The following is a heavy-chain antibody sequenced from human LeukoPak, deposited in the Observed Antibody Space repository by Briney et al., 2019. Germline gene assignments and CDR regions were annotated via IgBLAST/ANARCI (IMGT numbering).Heavy chain of an antibody. CDR3: ARGGASSYYYDSSGYFGY. CDR1: GGPFSGYY. V-gene: IGHV4-34*01. D-gene: IGHD3-22*01. J-gene: IGHJ4*02. Sequence: SETLSLTCAVYGGPFSGYYWSWIRQPPGKGLEWIGEINHSGSTNYNPSLKGRVTKSVDTSKHQFSLKLSSVTAAHTAVYYCARGGASSYYYDSSGYFGYWGQGTLVTVSS. CDR2: INHSGST.